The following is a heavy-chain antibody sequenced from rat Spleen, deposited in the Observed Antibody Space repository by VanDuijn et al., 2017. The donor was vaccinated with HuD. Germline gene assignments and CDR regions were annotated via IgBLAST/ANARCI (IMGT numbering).Heavy chain of an antibody. CDR1: GFTFNSFV. CDR3: AKRGWYFFDY. J-gene: IGHJ3*01. D-gene: IGHD1-11*01. Sequence: EVQLVQSDGGLVQPGRSLKLSCVASGFTFNSFVMAWVRQAPKKGLEWVASITSGGSNTYYPDSVKGRFTISRDNANNTLYLQMDSLRSEDTATYYCAKRGWYFFDYWGQGTLVTVSS. V-gene: IGHV5S13*01. CDR2: ITSGGSNT.